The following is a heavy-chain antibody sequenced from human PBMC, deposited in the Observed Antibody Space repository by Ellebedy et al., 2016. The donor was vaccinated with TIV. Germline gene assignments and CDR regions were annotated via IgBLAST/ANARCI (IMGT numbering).Heavy chain of an antibody. CDR3: ARDRHLVVTAILDY. D-gene: IGHD2-21*02. Sequence: GGSLRLXCAASGFTFISFNMNWVRQAPGKGLEWVSSISSSGTYISYADSVKGRFTISRDNSENSLYLQMNSLRAEDTAVYYCARDRHLVVTAILDYWGQGTLVTVSS. CDR2: ISSSGTYI. J-gene: IGHJ4*02. CDR1: GFTFISFN. V-gene: IGHV3-21*01.